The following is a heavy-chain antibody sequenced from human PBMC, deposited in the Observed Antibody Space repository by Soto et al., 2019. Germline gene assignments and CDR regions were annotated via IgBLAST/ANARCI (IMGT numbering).Heavy chain of an antibody. Sequence: EGSLRLSCAASRFKSSNYAMSWVRQAPGKGLEWVSLISATGGGAYYADSVKGRFTISRDNSHNTLYLQVHSLTAEDTAVYYCAKDRRAGGNSAFYFDFWGQGAQVTVS. D-gene: IGHD3-16*01. V-gene: IGHV3-23*01. CDR2: ISATGGGA. CDR3: AKDRRAGGNSAFYFDF. J-gene: IGHJ4*02. CDR1: RFKSSNYA.